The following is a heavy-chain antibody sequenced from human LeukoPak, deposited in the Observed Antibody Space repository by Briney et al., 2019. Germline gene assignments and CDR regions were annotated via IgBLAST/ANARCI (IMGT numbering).Heavy chain of an antibody. D-gene: IGHD3-22*01. V-gene: IGHV3-74*01. Sequence: GGSLRLSCAASGFTFSSYWMHWVRQAPGKGLVWVSRIDSDGSSTNYADSVKGRFTISRDNAKNTLNLQMNSLRAEDTAVYYCARDLGQYYDTSDNWFDPWGQGTLVTVSS. J-gene: IGHJ5*02. CDR3: ARDLGQYYDTSDNWFDP. CDR1: GFTFSSYW. CDR2: IDSDGSST.